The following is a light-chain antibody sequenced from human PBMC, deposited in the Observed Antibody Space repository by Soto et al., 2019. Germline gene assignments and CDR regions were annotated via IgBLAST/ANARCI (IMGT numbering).Light chain of an antibody. CDR1: SSDVGGYNY. J-gene: IGLJ1*01. Sequence: QSSLTQPASVSGSPGQSITIPCTGTSSDVGGYNYVSWYQQHPGKAPKLMIYEVSNRPSGVSNRFSGSKSGNTASLTISGLQAEDEADYYCSSYTSSSHYVFGTGTKVTV. CDR2: EVS. V-gene: IGLV2-14*01. CDR3: SSYTSSSHYV.